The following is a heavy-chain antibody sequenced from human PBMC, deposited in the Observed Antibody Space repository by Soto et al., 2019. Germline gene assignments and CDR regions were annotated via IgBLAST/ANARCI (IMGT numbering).Heavy chain of an antibody. CDR1: GGSISSYY. Sequence: QVPLQESGPGLVKPSETLSLSCTVSGGSISSYYWSWIRQTPEKGLEWIGYVNDNWGSNYNPSLRSRVAITLDASKTQSSQKLTSVTATDAGVYYCVRQGFWALRGLVGVWGQGTTVTVSS. CDR3: VRQGFWALRGLVGV. J-gene: IGHJ6*02. D-gene: IGHD1-26*01. V-gene: IGHV4-59*08. CDR2: VNDNWGS.